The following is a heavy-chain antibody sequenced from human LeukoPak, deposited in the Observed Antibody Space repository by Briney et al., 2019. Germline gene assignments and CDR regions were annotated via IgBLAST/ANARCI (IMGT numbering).Heavy chain of an antibody. D-gene: IGHD4-17*01. CDR2: IRHDGSNK. J-gene: IGHJ2*01. CDR1: GFTFSSYG. CDR3: AKDAMTTVTTGLYWYFDL. Sequence: PGGSLRLSCAASGFTFSSYGMHWVRQAPGKGLEWVAFIRHDGSNKYYADSVKGRFTISRDNSKNTLYLQMNSLRAEDTAVYYCAKDAMTTVTTGLYWYFDLWGRGTLVTVSS. V-gene: IGHV3-30*02.